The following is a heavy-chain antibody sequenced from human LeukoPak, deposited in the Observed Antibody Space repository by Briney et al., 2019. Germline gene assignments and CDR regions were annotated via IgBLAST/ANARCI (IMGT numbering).Heavy chain of an antibody. J-gene: IGHJ4*02. CDR2: ISSSSSTI. Sequence: PGGSLRLSCAASGFTFSSYAMGWVRQAPGKGLEWVSYISSSSSTIYYADSVKGRFTISRDNAKNSLYLQMNSLRDEDTAVYYCARGRRIAAAGRAYYFDYWGQGTLVTVSS. V-gene: IGHV3-48*02. D-gene: IGHD6-13*01. CDR3: ARGRRIAAAGRAYYFDY. CDR1: GFTFSSYA.